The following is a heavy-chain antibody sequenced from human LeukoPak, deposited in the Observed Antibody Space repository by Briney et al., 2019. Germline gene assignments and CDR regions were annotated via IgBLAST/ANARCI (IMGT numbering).Heavy chain of an antibody. CDR2: IYYSGRT. J-gene: IGHJ3*02. V-gene: IGHV4-31*03. CDR3: ARANIAEAFDI. CDR1: GGSTSSGDCY. D-gene: IGHD5-12*01. Sequence: SETLSLTCTVSGGSTSSGDCYWSWLRQHPGKGLEWIGYIYYSGRTYYNPSLKSRVMVSVDTSKNQFSLKLSSVTAADTAIYYCARANIAEAFDIWGQGTMVTVSS.